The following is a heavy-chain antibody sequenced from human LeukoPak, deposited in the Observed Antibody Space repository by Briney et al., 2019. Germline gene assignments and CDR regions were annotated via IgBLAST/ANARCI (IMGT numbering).Heavy chain of an antibody. D-gene: IGHD3-22*01. CDR1: GFTFSSYS. CDR2: ISSSSSYI. Sequence: GGSLRLSCAASGFTFSSYSMNWVRQAPGKGLEWVSSISSSSSYIYYADSVKGRFTISRDNAKNLLYLQMNSLRAEDTAVYYCARDLRDSSGYYWLLVDYWGQGTLVTVSS. CDR3: ARDLRDSSGYYWLLVDY. V-gene: IGHV3-21*01. J-gene: IGHJ4*02.